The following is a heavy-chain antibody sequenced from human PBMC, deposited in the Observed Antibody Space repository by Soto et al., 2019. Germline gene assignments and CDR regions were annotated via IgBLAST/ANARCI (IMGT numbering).Heavy chain of an antibody. CDR1: GFTFSPYE. Sequence: GGSLRLSCAASGFTFSPYEMSWVRQAPGKGLEWISYISSSGSTIHYADSVKGRFTISRDNAKKSLFLQMNSLRAEDMAVHYFVREAPCTNGVCQFEYWGRGTLVTVSS. D-gene: IGHD2-8*01. J-gene: IGHJ4*02. V-gene: IGHV3-48*03. CDR3: VREAPCTNGVCQFEY. CDR2: ISSSGSTI.